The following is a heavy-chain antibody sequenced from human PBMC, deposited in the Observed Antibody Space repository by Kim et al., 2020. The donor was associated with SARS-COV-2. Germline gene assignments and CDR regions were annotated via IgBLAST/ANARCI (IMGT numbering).Heavy chain of an antibody. D-gene: IGHD3-10*01. V-gene: IGHV4-4*02. Sequence: SETLSLTCAVSGGSISSTNWWNWVRQPPGKGLEWVGEIYYSGSTNYNPSLKSRVTISVDKSKNQFSLKLSSVTAADTAVYYCARRPAGSFDYWAQGTLVTVSS. CDR3: ARRPAGSFDY. CDR1: GGSISSTNW. CDR2: IYYSGST. J-gene: IGHJ4*02.